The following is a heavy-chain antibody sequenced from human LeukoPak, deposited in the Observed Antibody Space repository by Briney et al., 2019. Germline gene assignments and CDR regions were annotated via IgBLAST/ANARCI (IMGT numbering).Heavy chain of an antibody. CDR2: IYSGGST. D-gene: IGHD3-3*01. Sequence: SGGSLRLSCAASGFTVSSNYMSWVRQAPGKGLEWVSVIYSGGSTYYADSVKGRFTISRDNSKNTLYLQMNSLRAEDTAVYYCARHSTAYDFWSGYSHTYGMDVWGQGTTVTVSS. V-gene: IGHV3-53*01. J-gene: IGHJ6*02. CDR1: GFTVSSNY. CDR3: ARHSTAYDFWSGYSHTYGMDV.